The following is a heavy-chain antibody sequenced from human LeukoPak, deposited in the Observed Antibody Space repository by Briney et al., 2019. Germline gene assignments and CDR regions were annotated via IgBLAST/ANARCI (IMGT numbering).Heavy chain of an antibody. CDR2: IYHSGST. V-gene: IGHV4-30-2*01. CDR3: ARRAAAADPDY. D-gene: IGHD6-13*01. Sequence: SETLSLTCTVSGGSNSSGGYYWSWIRQPPGKGLEWIGYIYHSGSTFYNPSLKSRVTISVDRSKNQFSLKLSSVTAADTAVYYCARRAAAADPDYWGQGTLVTVSS. CDR1: GGSNSSGGYY. J-gene: IGHJ4*02.